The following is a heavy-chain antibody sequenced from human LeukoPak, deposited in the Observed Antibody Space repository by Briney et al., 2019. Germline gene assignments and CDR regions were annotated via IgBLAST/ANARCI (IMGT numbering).Heavy chain of an antibody. Sequence: SETLSLTCTVSGGSISSYYWSWIRQPPGKGLEWMGYIYYSGSTNYNPSLQSRVTISVDTSKNQFSLKLSSVTAADTAVYYCASGGRGARPFDYWGQGTLVIVSS. V-gene: IGHV4-59*01. J-gene: IGHJ4*02. CDR3: ASGGRGARPFDY. D-gene: IGHD1-26*01. CDR1: GGSISSYY. CDR2: IYYSGST.